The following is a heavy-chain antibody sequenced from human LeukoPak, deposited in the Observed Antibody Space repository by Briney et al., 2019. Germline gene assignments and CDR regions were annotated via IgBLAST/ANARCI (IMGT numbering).Heavy chain of an antibody. D-gene: IGHD3-22*01. V-gene: IGHV4-4*07. J-gene: IGHJ4*02. CDR1: GGSISSYY. CDR2: IYTSGST. CDR3: ARKYYYDTSGLGEFDY. Sequence: PSETLSLTCTVSGGSISSYYWSWIRQPAGKGLEWIGRIYTSGSTNYNPSLKSRVTMSVDTSKNQFSLKLSSVTAADTAVYYCARKYYYDTSGLGEFDYWGQGTLVTVSS.